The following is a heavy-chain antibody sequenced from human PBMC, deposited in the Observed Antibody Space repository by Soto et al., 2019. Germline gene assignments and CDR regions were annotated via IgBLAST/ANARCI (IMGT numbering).Heavy chain of an antibody. J-gene: IGHJ5*02. V-gene: IGHV1-18*01. D-gene: IGHD3-10*01. CDR1: GYTFTSYG. CDR3: ARLLGAPNWFDP. Sequence: QVQLVQSAAEVKKPGASVKVSCKASGYTFTSYGISWVRQAPGPGLECMGWISAYNGKTNYAQKRQGRVTMTTDTSTITAYMELRSRRSDDTAGYYRARLLGAPNWFDPWGQGTLVTVSS. CDR2: ISAYNGKT.